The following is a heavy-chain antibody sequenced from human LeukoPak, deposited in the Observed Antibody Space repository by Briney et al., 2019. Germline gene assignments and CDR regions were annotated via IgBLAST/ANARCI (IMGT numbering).Heavy chain of an antibody. Sequence: SETLSLTCTVSGGSISSGGYYWSWIRQHPGKGLEWIGYVYYSGSTYYNPSLKSRVTISVDTSKNQFSLKLSSVTAADTAVYYCARESVDTALSAFDIWGQGTMVTVSS. CDR3: ARESVDTALSAFDI. CDR2: VYYSGST. CDR1: GGSISSGGYY. J-gene: IGHJ3*02. V-gene: IGHV4-31*03. D-gene: IGHD5-18*01.